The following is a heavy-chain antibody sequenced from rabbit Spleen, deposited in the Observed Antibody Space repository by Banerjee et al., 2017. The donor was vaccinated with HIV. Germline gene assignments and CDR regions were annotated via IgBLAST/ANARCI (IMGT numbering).Heavy chain of an antibody. Sequence: QEQLVESGGGLVQPEGSLTLTCKASGFSFGARAVMCWVRQAPGKGLEWIACINASTGKPVYATWASGRFTISRTSSTTVTLRMTSLTAADRATYFCARDLVGVIGWNFYLCGPGTLVTVS. CDR1: GFSFGARAV. D-gene: IGHD1-1*01. CDR3: ARDLVGVIGWNFYL. J-gene: IGHJ4*01. V-gene: IGHV1S45*01. CDR2: INASTGKP.